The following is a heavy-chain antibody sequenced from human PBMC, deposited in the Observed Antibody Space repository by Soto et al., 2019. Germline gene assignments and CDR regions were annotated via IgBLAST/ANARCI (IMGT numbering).Heavy chain of an antibody. CDR1: GYTFTSYG. J-gene: IGHJ5*02. Sequence: ASVKVSCKASGYTFTSYGISWVRQAPGQGLEWMGWINPNSGGTNYAQKFQGRVTMTRDTSISTAYMELSRLRSDDTAVYYCARAPSVRGSWFDPWGKGTLVTVSS. V-gene: IGHV1-2*02. CDR3: ARAPSVRGSWFDP. CDR2: INPNSGGT. D-gene: IGHD2-15*01.